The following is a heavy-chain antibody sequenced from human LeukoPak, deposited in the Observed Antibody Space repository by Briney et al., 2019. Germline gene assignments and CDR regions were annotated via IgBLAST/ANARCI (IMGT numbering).Heavy chain of an antibody. V-gene: IGHV3-48*01. CDR2: ISRSRSTI. J-gene: IGHJ4*02. Sequence: GGSLRLSCAASGFTFSSYSMNWVRQAPGKGLEWVSYISRSRSTISYADSVKGRFTISKDSSKNTLYLQMNSLRAANTAIYYCATGRIRYIPDNWGQGTLVTVSS. CDR1: GFTFSSYS. D-gene: IGHD1-14*01. CDR3: ATGRIRYIPDN.